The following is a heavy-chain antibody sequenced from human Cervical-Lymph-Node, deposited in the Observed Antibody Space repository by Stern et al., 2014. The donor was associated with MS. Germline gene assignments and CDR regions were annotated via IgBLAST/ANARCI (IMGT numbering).Heavy chain of an antibody. J-gene: IGHJ6*02. CDR2: ISFHGSNR. D-gene: IGHD3-22*01. Sequence: VQLVESGGGVVQPGRSRRLSCAASGFTFRTYGMHWVRQAPGKWLAWVALISFHGSNRCYADSVKCRFPSPRVIPKNRLYLQMTSLRAEYTSVYFCAKDRAMIEVLTTDRRRYGMAVWAQGTTFTVS. V-gene: IGHV3-30*18. CDR3: AKDRAMIEVLTTDRRRYGMAV. CDR1: GFTFRTYG.